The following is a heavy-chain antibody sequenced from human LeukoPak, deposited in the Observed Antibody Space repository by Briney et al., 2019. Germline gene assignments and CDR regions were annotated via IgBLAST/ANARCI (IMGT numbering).Heavy chain of an antibody. Sequence: SETLSLTCTVSGGSISSYYWNWIRQPPGKGLEWVGYIYYSGTTNYNPSLKSRVSMSVDTSKNQFSLKLSSVTAADTAVYYCARDLPLDYYDSTGYFDYWGQGTLVTVSS. CDR2: IYYSGTT. CDR3: ARDLPLDYYDSTGYFDY. J-gene: IGHJ4*02. CDR1: GGSISSYY. D-gene: IGHD3-22*01. V-gene: IGHV4-59*01.